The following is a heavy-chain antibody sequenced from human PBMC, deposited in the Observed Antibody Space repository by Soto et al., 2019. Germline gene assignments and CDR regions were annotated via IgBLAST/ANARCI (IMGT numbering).Heavy chain of an antibody. D-gene: IGHD6-13*01. V-gene: IGHV3-30*18. J-gene: IGHJ1*01. CDR2: MSYDGSKK. CDR3: AKLDTSGDMPTMAAAETH. Sequence: QVQLVEFGGGVVQPGGSLRLSCAASGFSFSAYGMHWVRQSPGKGLEWVAVMSYDGSKKYYLDSVKGRFTISRDNSQNTLFLQMNTLIPEDSALYYCAKLDTSGDMPTMAAAETHWGQGTLVTVSS. CDR1: GFSFSAYG.